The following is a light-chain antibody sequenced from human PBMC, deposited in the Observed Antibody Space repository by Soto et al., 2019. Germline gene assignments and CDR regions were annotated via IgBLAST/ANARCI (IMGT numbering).Light chain of an antibody. CDR2: ATS. CDR3: XXXXNVPLT. Sequence: GDRVTITCRASQGIRSYLAWYQQKPGKIPKLLMYATSTLQSGIPSRXXXSGYGTDFTLTISSLQPEDVATYYCXXXXNVPLTFGGGTKVEI. V-gene: IGKV1-27*01. CDR1: QGIRSY. J-gene: IGKJ4*01.